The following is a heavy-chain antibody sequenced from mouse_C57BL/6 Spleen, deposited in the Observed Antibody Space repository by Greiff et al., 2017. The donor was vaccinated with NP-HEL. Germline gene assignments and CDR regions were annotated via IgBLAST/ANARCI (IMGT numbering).Heavy chain of an antibody. CDR2: IYPGDGDT. V-gene: IGHV1-82*01. Sequence: VQLQQSGPELVKPGASVKISCKASGYAFSSSWMNWVKQRPGKGLEWIGRIYPGDGDTNYNGKFKGKATLTADKSSSTAYMQLSSLTSEDSAVYFFARSSFITTVPHWYFDVWGTGTTVTVSS. CDR1: GYAFSSSW. J-gene: IGHJ1*03. CDR3: ARSSFITTVPHWYFDV. D-gene: IGHD1-1*01.